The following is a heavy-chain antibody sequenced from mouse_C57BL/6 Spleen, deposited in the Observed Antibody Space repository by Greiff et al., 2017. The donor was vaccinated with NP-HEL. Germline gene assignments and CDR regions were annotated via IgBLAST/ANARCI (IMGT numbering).Heavy chain of an antibody. CDR2: IYPGNSDT. V-gene: IGHV1-5*01. CDR1: GYTFTSYW. CDR3: TSTTVVAMDAMDY. J-gene: IGHJ4*01. D-gene: IGHD1-1*01. Sequence: EVQLQESGTVLARPGASVKMSCKTSGYTFTSYWMHWVKQRPGQGLEWIGAIYPGNSDTSYNQKFKGKAKLTAVTSASTAYMELSSLTNEDSAVYYCTSTTVVAMDAMDYWGQGTSVTVSS.